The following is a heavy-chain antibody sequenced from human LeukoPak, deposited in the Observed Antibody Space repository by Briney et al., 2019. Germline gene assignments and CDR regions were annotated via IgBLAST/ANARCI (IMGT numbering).Heavy chain of an antibody. V-gene: IGHV4-4*07. CDR1: GGSISSYY. D-gene: IGHD1-14*01. CDR3: ATGATVSYYGMDV. Sequence: PSETLSLTCTVSGGSISSYYWSWIRQPAGKGLGWVGRIYTSGSTNYNPSLKSRVAMSVDTSKNQFSLKLSSVTAADTAVYYCATGATVSYYGMDVWGQGTTVTVSS. CDR2: IYTSGST. J-gene: IGHJ6*02.